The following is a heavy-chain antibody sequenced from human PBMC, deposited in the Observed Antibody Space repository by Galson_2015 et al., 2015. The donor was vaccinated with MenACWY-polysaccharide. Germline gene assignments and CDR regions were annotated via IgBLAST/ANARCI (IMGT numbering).Heavy chain of an antibody. V-gene: IGHV3-7*01. CDR3: AREPNWGTSFGP. D-gene: IGHD7-27*01. CDR1: RFNFNTNW. Sequence: SLRLSCAASRFNFNTNWMTWVRQAPGKGLEWVALINPDGSQTEYVDSVKGRFSISRDNSKNSLFLQMNSLRAEDTAVYYCAREPNWGTSFGPWGHATLVTVSS. J-gene: IGHJ5*02. CDR2: INPDGSQT.